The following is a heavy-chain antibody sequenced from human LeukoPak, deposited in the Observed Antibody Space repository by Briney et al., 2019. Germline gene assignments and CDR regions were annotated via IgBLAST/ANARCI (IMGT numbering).Heavy chain of an antibody. D-gene: IGHD3-9*01. CDR3: ASPGSSYDVLTGPGYFDY. Sequence: ASVKVSCKASGYIFTDYFLHWVRQAPGQRLEWMGWINPNTGGTNYAQKFQGRVTMTRDTSISTAYMELSWLRSDDTAVYYCASPGSSYDVLTGPGYFDYWGQGTLVTVSS. J-gene: IGHJ4*02. V-gene: IGHV1-2*02. CDR1: GYIFTDYF. CDR2: INPNTGGT.